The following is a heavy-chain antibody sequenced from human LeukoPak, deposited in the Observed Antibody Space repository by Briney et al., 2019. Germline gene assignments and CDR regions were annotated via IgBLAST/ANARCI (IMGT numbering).Heavy chain of an antibody. CDR1: GLTIGKSD. Sequence: GGSLRLSCATSGLTIGKSDMAWVRQAPGKGLEWVSIVYTGGRTSHADSVKGRFTMSRDQSKNTVGLQMNSLRSEDTALYYCARGSMPGTGLPFDYWGQGTQVSVSS. CDR3: ARGSMPGTGLPFDY. D-gene: IGHD3-9*01. V-gene: IGHV3-53*05. CDR2: VYTGGRT. J-gene: IGHJ4*02.